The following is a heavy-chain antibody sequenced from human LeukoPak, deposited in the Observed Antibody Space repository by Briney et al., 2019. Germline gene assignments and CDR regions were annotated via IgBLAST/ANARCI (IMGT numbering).Heavy chain of an antibody. CDR2: IYYSGST. J-gene: IGHJ6*03. Sequence: SETLSLTCTVSGGSISSSSYYWGWIRQPPGKGLEWIGSIYYSGSTYYNPSLKSRVTISVDTSKNQFSLKLSSVTAADTAVYYCARKLAAPYYYYYMDVWGKGTTVTVPS. CDR1: GGSISSSSYY. V-gene: IGHV4-39*01. CDR3: ARKLAAPYYYYYMDV. D-gene: IGHD3-3*02.